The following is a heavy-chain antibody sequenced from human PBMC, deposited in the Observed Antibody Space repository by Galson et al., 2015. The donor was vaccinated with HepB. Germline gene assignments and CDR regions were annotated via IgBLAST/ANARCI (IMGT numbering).Heavy chain of an antibody. J-gene: IGHJ4*02. CDR1: GLTFSSYG. V-gene: IGHV3-30*02. CDR3: AKGGVAAAGTWFYLDY. CDR2: IQNDGKKK. Sequence: SLRLSCAPSGLTFSSYGMHWVRQAPGKGLEWVAFIQNDGKKKYYGDSVKGRFTISRDNSKNTLYLQMNSLRAEDTAVYYCAKGGVAAAGTWFYLDYWGQGTLVTASS. D-gene: IGHD6-13*01.